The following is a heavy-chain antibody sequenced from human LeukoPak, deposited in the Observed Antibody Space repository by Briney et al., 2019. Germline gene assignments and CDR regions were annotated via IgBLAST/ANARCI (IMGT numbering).Heavy chain of an antibody. Sequence: ASVKVSCKASGGTFSSYAISWVRQAPGQGLEWMGGIIPIFGTANYAQKFQGRVTITTDESTSTAYMELSSLRSEDTAVYYCARGVVVPAAMEYYYYYMDVWGKGTTVTVSS. D-gene: IGHD2-2*01. V-gene: IGHV1-69*05. CDR1: GGTFSSYA. J-gene: IGHJ6*03. CDR3: ARGVVVPAAMEYYYYYMDV. CDR2: IIPIFGTA.